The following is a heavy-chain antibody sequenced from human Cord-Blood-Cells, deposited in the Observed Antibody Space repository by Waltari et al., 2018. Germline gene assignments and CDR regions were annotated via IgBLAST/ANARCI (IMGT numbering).Heavy chain of an antibody. V-gene: IGHV3-73*01. J-gene: IGHJ4*02. D-gene: IGHD2-21*01. CDR2: IRSKANSYAT. CDR1: GFTFSGSA. Sequence: GSLKLSCAASGFTFSGSAMHWVRQASGKGLEWVGRIRSKANSYATAYAASVKGRFTISRDDSKNTAYLQMNSLKTEDTAVYYCTRHSNSGSDYWGQGTLVTVSS. CDR3: TRHSNSGSDY.